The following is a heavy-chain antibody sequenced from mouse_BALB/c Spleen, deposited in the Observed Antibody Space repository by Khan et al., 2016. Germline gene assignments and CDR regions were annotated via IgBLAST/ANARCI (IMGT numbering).Heavy chain of an antibody. J-gene: IGHJ2*01. Sequence: EVQLQESGPGLVKPSQSLSLTCTVTGYSITSDYAWNWIRQFPGNKLEWMGYISYSGSTSYNPSLKSRISITRDTSKNQFFLQLNSVTTADTARYCCARYYDGSSYLDYWGQGTTLTFSS. V-gene: IGHV3-2*02. CDR1: GYSITSDYA. CDR2: ISYSGST. CDR3: ARYYDGSSYLDY. D-gene: IGHD1-1*01.